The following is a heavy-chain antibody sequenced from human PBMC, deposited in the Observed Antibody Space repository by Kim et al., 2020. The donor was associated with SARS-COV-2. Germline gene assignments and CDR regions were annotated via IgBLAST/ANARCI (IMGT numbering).Heavy chain of an antibody. Sequence: SETLSLTCAVYGGSFSGYYWSWIRQPPGKGLEWIGEINHSGSTNYNPSLKSRVTISVDTSKNQFSLKLSSVTAADTAVYYCARGVRVGATSGDAFDIWGQGKMVTVSS. V-gene: IGHV4-34*01. CDR3: ARGVRVGATSGDAFDI. J-gene: IGHJ3*02. CDR2: INHSGST. D-gene: IGHD1-26*01. CDR1: GGSFSGYY.